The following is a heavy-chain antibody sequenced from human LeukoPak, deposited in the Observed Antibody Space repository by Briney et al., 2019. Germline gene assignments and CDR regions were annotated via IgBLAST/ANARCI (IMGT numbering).Heavy chain of an antibody. V-gene: IGHV3-53*01. J-gene: IGHJ5*02. D-gene: IGHD3-10*01. CDR3: ARTLEPGFGELSKLDP. CDR2: IYSGGSS. CDR1: GFTASSNY. Sequence: GGSLRLSCAASGFTASSNYMSWVRQAPGKGLEWVSIIYSGGSSYYADSVKGRFTISRDNSKDTLYLQINSLRAEDTAVYYCARTLEPGFGELSKLDPWGQGTLVTVSS.